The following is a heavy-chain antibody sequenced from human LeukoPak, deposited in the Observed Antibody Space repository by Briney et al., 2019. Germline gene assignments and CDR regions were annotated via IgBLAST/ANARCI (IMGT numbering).Heavy chain of an antibody. CDR3: ARGDETYYYDSSGSYFDY. CDR2: IYYSGST. D-gene: IGHD3-22*01. CDR1: GGSISSGGYY. J-gene: IGHJ4*02. V-gene: IGHV4-31*03. Sequence: SETLSLTCTVSGGSISSGGYYWSWIRQHPGKGLEWIGYIYYSGSTYYNPSLKSRVTISVDTSKNQFSLRLSSVTAADTAVYYCARGDETYYYDSSGSYFDYWGQGTLVTVSS.